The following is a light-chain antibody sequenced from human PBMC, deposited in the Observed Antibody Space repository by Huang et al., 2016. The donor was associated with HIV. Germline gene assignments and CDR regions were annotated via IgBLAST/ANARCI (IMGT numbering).Light chain of an antibody. Sequence: IVMTQSPVTLSVSPGERAALSCRAGQSIKSNLAWYQQKPGQAPRLLIYGASTRATGVPARLSGSGSGTEFTLTINNLQSDDFAVYYCQQYDYWPPVTFGQWTKV. V-gene: IGKV3-15*01. CDR3: QQYDYWPPVT. CDR2: GAS. CDR1: QSIKSN. J-gene: IGKJ1*01.